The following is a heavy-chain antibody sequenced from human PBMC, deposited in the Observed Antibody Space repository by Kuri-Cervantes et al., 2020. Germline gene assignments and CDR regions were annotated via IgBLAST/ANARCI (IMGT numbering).Heavy chain of an antibody. Sequence: GGSLRLSCAASGFTFSIYAMHWVRQAQGKGLEWVAVISYDGSNKYYADSVKGRFTISRENSMNTLYLQMNSLRAEDTAVYYCAKAGFSGYDQLPSSPPGYWGQGTLVTVSS. J-gene: IGHJ4*02. CDR2: ISYDGSNK. CDR1: GFTFSIYA. CDR3: AKAGFSGYDQLPSSPPGY. V-gene: IGHV3-30-3*01. D-gene: IGHD5-12*01.